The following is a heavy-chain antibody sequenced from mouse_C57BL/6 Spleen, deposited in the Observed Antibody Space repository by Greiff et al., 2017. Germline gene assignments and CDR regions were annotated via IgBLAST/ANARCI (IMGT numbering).Heavy chain of an antibody. V-gene: IGHV1-82*01. J-gene: IGHJ1*03. CDR3: ALRFDV. CDR1: GYAFSSSW. Sequence: QVQLQQSGPELVQPGASVKISCKASGYAFSSSWMNWVKQRPGKGLEWIGRIYPGDGDTNYNGKFKGKATLTADKSSSTAYMQLSSLTSEDSAVYFCALRFDVWGTGTTVTVSS. CDR2: IYPGDGDT. D-gene: IGHD1-1*01.